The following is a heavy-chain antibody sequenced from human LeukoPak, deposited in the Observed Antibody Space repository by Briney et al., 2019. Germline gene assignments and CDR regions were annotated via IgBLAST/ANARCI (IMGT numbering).Heavy chain of an antibody. CDR3: AKTPRKDYCYGMDV. CDR1: GFTFSSYG. CDR2: ISYDGSNK. J-gene: IGHJ6*04. V-gene: IGHV3-30*18. Sequence: GGSLRLSCAASGFTFSSYGMHWVRQAPGKGLEWVAVISYDGSNKYYADSVKGRFTISRDNSKNTLYLQMNSLRAEDTAVYYCAKTPRKDYCYGMDVWGKGTTVTVSS.